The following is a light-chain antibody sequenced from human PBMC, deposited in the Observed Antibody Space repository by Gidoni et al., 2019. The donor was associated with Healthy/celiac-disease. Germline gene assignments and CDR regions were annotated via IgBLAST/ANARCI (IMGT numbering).Light chain of an antibody. CDR1: SSDVGSYNR. Sequence: QSALTQPPSVSGSPGQSLPISCTGTSSDVGSYNRVSWYQQPPGTAPKLMIYEVSNRPSGVPDRFSGSKSGNTASLTISGLQAEDEADYYCSSYTSSSTSYVVFGGGTKLTVL. CDR3: SSYTSSSTSYVV. V-gene: IGLV2-18*02. J-gene: IGLJ2*01. CDR2: EVS.